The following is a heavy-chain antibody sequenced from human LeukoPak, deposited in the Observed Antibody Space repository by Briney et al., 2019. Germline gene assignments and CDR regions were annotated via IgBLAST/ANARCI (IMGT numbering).Heavy chain of an antibody. Sequence: GGSLRLSCAASGFTFSNYWRNWFRQAPGKGLEWVANIKQDGSEKYYVDSVKGRFTISRDNAKNSLYLQMNSLRAEDTAVYYCASGLRYFDWFLDVWGQGTTVTVSS. CDR3: ASGLRYFDWFLDV. V-gene: IGHV3-7*01. CDR2: IKQDGSEK. J-gene: IGHJ6*02. D-gene: IGHD3-9*01. CDR1: GFTFSNYW.